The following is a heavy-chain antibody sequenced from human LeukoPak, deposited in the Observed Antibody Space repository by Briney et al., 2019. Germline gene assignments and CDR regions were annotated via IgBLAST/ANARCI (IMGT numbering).Heavy chain of an antibody. V-gene: IGHV4-59*01. CDR3: GGLQVAAGTIDY. CDR2: IYYSGST. J-gene: IGHJ4*02. CDR1: GGSISSFY. D-gene: IGHD6-13*01. Sequence: SETLSLTCTVSGGSISSFYWSWIRQPPGKGLEWIGYIYYSGSTNYNPSLKSRVTISVDTSKNQFSLKLSSVTAADTAVYYCGGLQVAAGTIDYWGQGTLVTVSS.